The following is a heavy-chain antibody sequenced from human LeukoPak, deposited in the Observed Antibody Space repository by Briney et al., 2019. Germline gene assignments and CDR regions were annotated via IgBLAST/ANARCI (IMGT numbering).Heavy chain of an antibody. Sequence: GGSLRLSCAASGFTVSSNYMSWVRQAPGKGLEWVSVIYSGGSTYYADSVKGRFTISRDNSKNTLYLQMNSLRAEDTAVYYCARDPPGSSSGWYGLGENWFDPWGQGTLVTVSS. CDR3: ARDPPGSSSGWYGLGENWFDP. J-gene: IGHJ5*02. D-gene: IGHD6-19*01. CDR1: GFTVSSNY. CDR2: IYSGGST. V-gene: IGHV3-66*01.